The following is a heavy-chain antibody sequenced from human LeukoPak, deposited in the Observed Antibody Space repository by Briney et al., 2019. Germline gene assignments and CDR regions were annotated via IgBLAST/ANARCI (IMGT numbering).Heavy chain of an antibody. CDR3: ASYSGYALDAFDI. Sequence: SETLSLTCSVSGGSISSYYWSWIRQPPGKGLEWIGSIYYSGSTYYNPSLKSRVTISVDTSKNQFSLKLSSVTAADTAVYYCASYSGYALDAFDIWGQGTMVTVSS. J-gene: IGHJ3*02. V-gene: IGHV4-59*12. D-gene: IGHD5-12*01. CDR2: IYYSGST. CDR1: GGSISSYY.